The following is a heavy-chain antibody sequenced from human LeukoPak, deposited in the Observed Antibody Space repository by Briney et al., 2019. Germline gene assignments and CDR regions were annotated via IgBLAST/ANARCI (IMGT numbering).Heavy chain of an antibody. D-gene: IGHD3-16*01. CDR1: GGTFSSYA. Sequence: SVKVSCTASGGTFSSYAISWVRQAPGQGLEWMGGIIPIFGTANYAQKFQGRVTITADESTSTAYMELSSLRSEDTAVYYCARLRNDAFDIWGQGTMVTVSS. CDR3: ARLRNDAFDI. J-gene: IGHJ3*02. V-gene: IGHV1-69*01. CDR2: IIPIFGTA.